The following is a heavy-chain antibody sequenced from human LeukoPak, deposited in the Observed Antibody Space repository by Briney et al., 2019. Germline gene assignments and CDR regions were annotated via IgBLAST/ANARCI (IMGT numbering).Heavy chain of an antibody. CDR2: INHSGST. CDR3: ARWRSYYYDSSGYLRAFDI. D-gene: IGHD3-22*01. Sequence: SETLSLTCAVYGGSFSGYYWSWIRQPPGKGLEWSGEINHSGSTNYNPSLKSRVTISVDTSKNQFSLKLSSVTAADTAVYYCARWRSYYYDSSGYLRAFDIWGQGTMVTVSS. J-gene: IGHJ3*02. V-gene: IGHV4-34*01. CDR1: GGSFSGYY.